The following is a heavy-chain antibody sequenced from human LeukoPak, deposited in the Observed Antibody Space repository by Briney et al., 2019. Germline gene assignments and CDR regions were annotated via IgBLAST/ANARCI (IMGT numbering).Heavy chain of an antibody. D-gene: IGHD1-14*01. V-gene: IGHV3-7*04. CDR1: GFTFSSYW. Sequence: GGSLRLSCAASGFTFSSYWMSWVRQAPGKGLEWVANIKEHGSEKCYADSVEGRFTISRDNAENSLYLQLDSLRADDTAVYYCARGARTFDYWGQGVLVTVSS. CDR2: IKEHGSEK. J-gene: IGHJ4*02. CDR3: ARGARTFDY.